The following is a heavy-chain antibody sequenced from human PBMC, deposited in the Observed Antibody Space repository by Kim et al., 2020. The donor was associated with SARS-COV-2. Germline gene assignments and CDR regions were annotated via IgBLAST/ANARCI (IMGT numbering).Heavy chain of an antibody. CDR3: ARGGRLLWFGGNWFDP. V-gene: IGHV4-34*01. D-gene: IGHD3-10*01. J-gene: IGHJ5*02. Sequence: SLKGRVTISVDTSKNQFSRKRSSVTAADTAVYYCARGGRLLWFGGNWFDPWGQGTLVTVSS.